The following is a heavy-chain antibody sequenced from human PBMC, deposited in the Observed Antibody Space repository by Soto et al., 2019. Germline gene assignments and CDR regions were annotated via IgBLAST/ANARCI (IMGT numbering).Heavy chain of an antibody. V-gene: IGHV3-33*08. D-gene: IGHD3-3*01. Sequence: GGSLRLSCAASGFTLSNYWMTWVRQAPGKGLEWVAVIWYDGSNKYYADSVKGRFTISRDNSKNTLYLQMNSLRAEDTAVYYCARAPYYDFWSGYYTLDGMDVWGQGTTVTVSS. J-gene: IGHJ6*02. CDR3: ARAPYYDFWSGYYTLDGMDV. CDR1: GFTLSNYW. CDR2: IWYDGSNK.